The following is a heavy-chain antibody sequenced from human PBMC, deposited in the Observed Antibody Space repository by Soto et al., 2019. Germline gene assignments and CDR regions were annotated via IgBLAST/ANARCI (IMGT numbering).Heavy chain of an antibody. J-gene: IGHJ4*02. CDR2: ISSSGRYI. CDR1: GFTFSSDT. CDR3: ARDPGTYYFDY. D-gene: IGHD1-1*01. Sequence: GGSLRLSCAASGFTFSSDTMNWVRQAPGKGLEWVSSISSSGRYIYYADSVSGRFTISRDNAKNSLYLQLDSLRADDTAVYYCARDPGTYYFDYWGQGTRVTVSS. V-gene: IGHV3-21*01.